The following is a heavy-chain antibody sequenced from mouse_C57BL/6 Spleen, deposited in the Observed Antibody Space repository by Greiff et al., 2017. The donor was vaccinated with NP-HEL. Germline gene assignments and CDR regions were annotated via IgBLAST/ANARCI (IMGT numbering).Heavy chain of an antibody. J-gene: IGHJ4*01. CDR3: ARSYDYSAMDY. Sequence: VQLQQPGAELVMPGASVKLSCKASGYTFTSYWMHWVKQRPGQGLEWIGEIDPSDSYTTYNQKFKGKSTLTVDKSSSTAYMQLSSLTSEDSAVYYCARSYDYSAMDYGGQGTSVTVSS. D-gene: IGHD2-10*02. V-gene: IGHV1-69*01. CDR2: IDPSDSYT. CDR1: GYTFTSYW.